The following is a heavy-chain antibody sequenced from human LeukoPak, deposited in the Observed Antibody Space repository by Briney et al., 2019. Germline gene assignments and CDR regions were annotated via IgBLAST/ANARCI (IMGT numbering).Heavy chain of an antibody. V-gene: IGHV3-30-3*01. Sequence: GGSLRLSCAASGFTFSSYAMHWVRQAPGKGLEWVAVISYDGSNKYYADSVKGRFTISRDNSKNTLYLQMNSLRAEDTAVYYCARELYCSTTSCYTRGLGYWGQGTLVTVSS. CDR1: GFTFSSYA. D-gene: IGHD2-2*02. J-gene: IGHJ4*02. CDR2: ISYDGSNK. CDR3: ARELYCSTTSCYTRGLGY.